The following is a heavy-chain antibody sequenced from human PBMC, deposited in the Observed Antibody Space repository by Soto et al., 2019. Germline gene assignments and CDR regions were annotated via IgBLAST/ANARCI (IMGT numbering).Heavy chain of an antibody. D-gene: IGHD3-10*01. CDR1: GFTFSSYS. CDR2: ISSSSSYI. V-gene: IGHV3-21*01. Sequence: GGSLRLSCAASGFTFSSYSMNWVRQAPGKGLEWVSSISSSSSYIYYADSVKGRFTISRDNAKNSLYLQMNSLRAEDKAVYYCARREDYYGSWSYSEYYYYGMDVWGQGTTVNVAS. CDR3: ARREDYYGSWSYSEYYYYGMDV. J-gene: IGHJ6*02.